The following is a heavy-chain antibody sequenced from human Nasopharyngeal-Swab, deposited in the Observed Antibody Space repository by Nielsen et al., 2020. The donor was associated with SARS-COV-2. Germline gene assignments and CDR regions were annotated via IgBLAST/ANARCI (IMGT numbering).Heavy chain of an antibody. V-gene: IGHV3-74*01. J-gene: IGHJ4*02. CDR3: ARAYYFDS. CDR1: GFTISSYW. CDR2: IKRDGSSI. Sequence: GGSLRLPCAASGFTISSYWMHWVRQAPGKGLVWVARIKRDGSSISYADSVKGRFTISSDNAKNTLYLQMNCLRAEATAVYYCARAYYFDSWGQGTLVTVSS.